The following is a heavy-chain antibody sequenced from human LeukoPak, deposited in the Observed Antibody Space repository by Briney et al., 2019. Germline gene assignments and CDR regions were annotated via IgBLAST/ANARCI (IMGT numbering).Heavy chain of an antibody. J-gene: IGHJ4*02. CDR3: ATGDSSGHYIYHY. CDR2: IYYSAST. V-gene: IGHV4-39*01. D-gene: IGHD3-22*01. Sequence: PSETLSLTCTVSGGSIRSGSYNLAWIRQPPGKGLEWIGSIYYSASTHYSPSLKSRVTIPVDTSKNQFSLKLTSVTAADTAVYYCATGDSSGHYIYHYWGQGTLVTVSS. CDR1: GGSIRSGSYN.